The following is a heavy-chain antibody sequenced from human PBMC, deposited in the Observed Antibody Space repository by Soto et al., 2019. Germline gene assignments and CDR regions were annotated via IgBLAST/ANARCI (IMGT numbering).Heavy chain of an antibody. CDR1: GISIDKNY. D-gene: IGHD2-2*02. CDR2: ILYGGSS. V-gene: IGHV4-59*01. Sequence: SETLSLTCSVSGISIDKNYWTWIRQIPGKGLEWIGYILYGGSSSFNPSLKSRVTMSIDTSKSQFSLKLSSVTAADTAVYYCARGAISTKIEYWGHGTLVTGSS. CDR3: ARGAISTKIEY. J-gene: IGHJ4*01.